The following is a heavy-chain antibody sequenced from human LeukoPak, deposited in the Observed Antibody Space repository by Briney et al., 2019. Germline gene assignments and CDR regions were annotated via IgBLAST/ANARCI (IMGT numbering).Heavy chain of an antibody. J-gene: IGHJ6*04. CDR3: ARVTFMDV. D-gene: IGHD4-11*01. CDR2: IYHSGDT. V-gene: IGHV4-38-2*01. CDR1: GYSISGGYY. Sequence: PSETLSLTCAVSGYSISGGYYWGWIRQSPGKGLPWIGSIYHSGDTRYSPSLNSRVTMSVDTSKNQFSLKLSSVTAAGTAVYYCARVTFMDVWGTGTTVTVSS.